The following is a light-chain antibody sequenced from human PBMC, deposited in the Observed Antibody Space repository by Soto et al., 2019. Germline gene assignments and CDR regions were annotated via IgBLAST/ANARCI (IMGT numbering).Light chain of an antibody. Sequence: QLVLTQSPSASASLGASVKLTCTLSSGHSSDAIAWHQQQPEKGPRFLMNLNSDGSHTKGDGIPDRFSGSSSGAERYLTISSLQSEDEADYYCQTWGTGIVVXGGGTKLTVL. J-gene: IGLJ2*01. V-gene: IGLV4-69*01. CDR1: SGHSSDA. CDR2: LNSDGSH. CDR3: QTWGTGIVV.